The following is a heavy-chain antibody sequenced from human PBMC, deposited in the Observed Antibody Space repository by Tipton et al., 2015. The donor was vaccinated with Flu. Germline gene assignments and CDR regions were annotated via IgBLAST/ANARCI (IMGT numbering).Heavy chain of an antibody. CDR1: GYSISSGYY. CDR3: ARAYDYSNYWFDP. D-gene: IGHD4-11*01. Sequence: TLSLTCTVSGYSISSGYYWGWIRQPPGKGLEWIGYIYYSGSTYYNPSLKSRVTISVDTSKNQFSLKLSSVTAADTAVYYCARAYDYSNYWFDPWGQGTLVTVSS. CDR2: IYYSGST. J-gene: IGHJ5*02. V-gene: IGHV4-31*03.